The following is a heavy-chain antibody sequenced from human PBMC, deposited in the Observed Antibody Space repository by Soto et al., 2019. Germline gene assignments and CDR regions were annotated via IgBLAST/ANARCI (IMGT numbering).Heavy chain of an antibody. CDR3: ASVKSSSRGYSGYIGGNYYDYGMDV. V-gene: IGHV3-30-3*01. D-gene: IGHD5-12*01. CDR2: ISYDGSNK. CDR1: GFTFSSYA. Sequence: GGSLRLSCAASGFTFSSYAMHWVRQAPGKGLEWVAVISYDGSNKYYADSVKGRFTISRDNSKNTLYLQMNSLRAEDTAVYYCASVKSSSRGYSGYIGGNYYDYGMDVLGQGTTFTV. J-gene: IGHJ6*02.